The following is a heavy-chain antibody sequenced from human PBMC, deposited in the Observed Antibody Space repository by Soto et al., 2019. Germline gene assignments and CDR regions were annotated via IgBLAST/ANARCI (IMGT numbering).Heavy chain of an antibody. CDR3: ARVVAYYRWYDWFDP. Sequence: QVQRVQSGAEVKKPGSSVKVSCKASGCTFSSYTISWVRQAPGRGLAWMGRIIPILGIANYAQKFQGRVKMVAEKSSRTSYGEPSSRRSQDTAVYYGARVVAYYRWYDWFDPWGQGTLVTVSS. J-gene: IGHJ5*02. D-gene: IGHD2-8*02. V-gene: IGHV1-69*02. CDR2: IIPILGIA. CDR1: GCTFSSYT.